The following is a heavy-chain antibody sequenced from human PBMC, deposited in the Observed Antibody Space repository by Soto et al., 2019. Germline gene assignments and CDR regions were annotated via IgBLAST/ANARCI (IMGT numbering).Heavy chain of an antibody. CDR3: ARRDRNGGYCDY. CDR2: VSGDGRST. D-gene: IGHD2-8*01. CDR1: GVTFSSYW. V-gene: IGHV3-74*01. Sequence: GGSLRLSCAASGVTFSSYWMHWVRQPPGKGLVWVSRVSGDGRSTNYADFVKGRFTISRDNAKNTVYLQMNSLRAEDTAVYYCARRDRNGGYCDYWGQGILVTVSS. J-gene: IGHJ4*02.